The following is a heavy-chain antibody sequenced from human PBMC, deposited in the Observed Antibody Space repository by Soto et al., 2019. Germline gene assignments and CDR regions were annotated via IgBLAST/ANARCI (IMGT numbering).Heavy chain of an antibody. J-gene: IGHJ6*01. CDR3: AKDRIVLMVYAAVGMDV. D-gene: IGHD2-8*01. V-gene: IGHV3-30*18. CDR2: ISYDGSNK. Sequence: QVQLVESGGGVVQPGRSLRLSCAASGFTFSSYGMHWVRQAPGKGLEWVAVISYDGSNKYYADSVKGRFTISRDNSKNTLYLQMNSLRAEDTAVYYCAKDRIVLMVYAAVGMDVW. CDR1: GFTFSSYG.